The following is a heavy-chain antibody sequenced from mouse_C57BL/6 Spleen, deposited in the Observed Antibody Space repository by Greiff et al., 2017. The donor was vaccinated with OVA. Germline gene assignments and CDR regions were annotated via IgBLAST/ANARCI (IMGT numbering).Heavy chain of an antibody. CDR2: IRNKANNHAT. CDR3: TRFITTAYAMDY. Sequence: EVQLQESGGGLVQPGGSMKLSCAASGFTFSDAWMDWVRQSPEKGLEWVAEIRNKANNHATYYAESVKGRFTISRDDSKSSVYLQMNSLRAEDTGIYYCTRFITTAYAMDYWGQGTSVTVSS. V-gene: IGHV6-6*01. D-gene: IGHD1-1*01. CDR1: GFTFSDAW. J-gene: IGHJ4*01.